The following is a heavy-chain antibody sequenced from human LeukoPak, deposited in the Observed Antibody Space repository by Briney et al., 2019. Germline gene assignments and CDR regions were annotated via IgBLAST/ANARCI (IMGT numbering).Heavy chain of an antibody. D-gene: IGHD1-26*01. CDR2: ISSSSSTI. Sequence: GGSLRLSCAASGFTFSSYSMNWVRQAPGKGLEWVSYISSSSSTIYYADSVKGRFTISRDNAKNSLFLQMNSLRADDTAVYYCARDSAVVGGDFDYWGQGTLVAVSS. CDR1: GFTFSSYS. J-gene: IGHJ4*02. V-gene: IGHV3-48*04. CDR3: ARDSAVVGGDFDY.